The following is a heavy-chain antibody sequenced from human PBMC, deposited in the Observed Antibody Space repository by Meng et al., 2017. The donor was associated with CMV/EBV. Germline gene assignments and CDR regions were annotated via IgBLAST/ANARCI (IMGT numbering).Heavy chain of an antibody. D-gene: IGHD3-3*01. J-gene: IGHJ6*02. CDR1: GFSLSNARMG. V-gene: IGHV2-26*01. CDR2: IFSNDEK. CDR3: ARIALSYDCWSGYLNYYYYYGMDV. Sequence: SGPTLVKPTETLTLTCTVSGFSLSNARMGVSWIRQPPGKALEWLAHIFSNDEKSYSTSLKSRLTISKDTSKSQVVLTMTNMDPVDTATYYCARIALSYDCWSGYLNYYYYYGMDVWGQGTTVTVSS.